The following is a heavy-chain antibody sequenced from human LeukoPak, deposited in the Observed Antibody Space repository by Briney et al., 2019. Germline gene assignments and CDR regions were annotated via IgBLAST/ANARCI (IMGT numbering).Heavy chain of an antibody. CDR3: ARASGDTVDTTTMGSY. J-gene: IGHJ4*02. Sequence: GGSLRLSCAASGFTFSSYSMNWVRQAPGKGLEWVSSISSSSSYIYYADSVKGRFTISRDNAKNSLYLQMNSLRAEDTAVYYCARASGDTVDTTTMGSYWGQGTLVTVSS. CDR2: ISSSSSYI. D-gene: IGHD5-18*01. CDR1: GFTFSSYS. V-gene: IGHV3-21*01.